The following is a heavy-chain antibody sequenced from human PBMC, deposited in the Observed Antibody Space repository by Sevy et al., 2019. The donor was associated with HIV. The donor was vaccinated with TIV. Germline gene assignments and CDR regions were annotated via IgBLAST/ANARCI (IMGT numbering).Heavy chain of an antibody. CDR3: AKEGTTMVRGVIIKPDNWFDA. J-gene: IGHJ5*02. V-gene: IGHV3-23*01. Sequence: GGSLRLSCAASGFTFSSYAMSWVRQAPGKGLEWVSAISGSGGSTYYADSVKGRFTISRDNSKNTLYLQMNSLRAEDTAVYYCAKEGTTMVRGVIIKPDNWFDAWGQGTLVTVSS. CDR2: ISGSGGST. CDR1: GFTFSSYA. D-gene: IGHD3-10*01.